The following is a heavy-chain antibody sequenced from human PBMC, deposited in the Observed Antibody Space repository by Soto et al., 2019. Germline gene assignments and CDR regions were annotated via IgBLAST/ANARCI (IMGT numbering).Heavy chain of an antibody. J-gene: IGHJ6*02. CDR2: IIPIFGTA. CDR3: ARGGPGSSGVHEPERGYYYYGMDV. V-gene: IGHV1-69*13. CDR1: GGTFSSYA. D-gene: IGHD6-25*01. Sequence: GASVKVSCKASGGTFSSYAISWVRQAPGQGLEWMGGIIPIFGTANYAQKFQGRVTITADESTSTAYMELSSLRSEDTAVYYCARGGPGSSGVHEPERGYYYYGMDVWGQGTTVTVSS.